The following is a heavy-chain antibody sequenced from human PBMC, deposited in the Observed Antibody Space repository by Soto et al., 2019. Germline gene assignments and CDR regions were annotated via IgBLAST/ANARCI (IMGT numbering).Heavy chain of an antibody. V-gene: IGHV1-69*13. J-gene: IGHJ4*02. D-gene: IGHD1-26*01. CDR2: IIPIFGTA. CDR1: GGTFSSYA. Sequence: ASVKVSCKASGGTFSSYAISWVRQAPGQGLEWMGGIIPIFGTANYAQKFQGRVTITADESTSTAYMELSSLRSEDTAVYYCARDMSGSDGEYYFDYWGQGTLVTVSS. CDR3: ARDMSGSDGEYYFDY.